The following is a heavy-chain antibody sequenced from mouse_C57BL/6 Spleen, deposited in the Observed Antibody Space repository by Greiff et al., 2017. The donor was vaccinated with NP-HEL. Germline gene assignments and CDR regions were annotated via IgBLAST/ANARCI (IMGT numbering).Heavy chain of an antibody. J-gene: IGHJ4*01. Sequence: VQLQQSGAELARPGASVKLSCKASGYTFTSYGISWVKQRTGQGLEWIGEIYPRSGNTYYNEKFKGKATLTADKSSSTAYMELRSLTSEDSAVYFCARGTYSNYDYAMDYWGQGTSVTVSS. CDR3: ARGTYSNYDYAMDY. CDR1: GYTFTSYG. V-gene: IGHV1-81*01. CDR2: IYPRSGNT. D-gene: IGHD2-5*01.